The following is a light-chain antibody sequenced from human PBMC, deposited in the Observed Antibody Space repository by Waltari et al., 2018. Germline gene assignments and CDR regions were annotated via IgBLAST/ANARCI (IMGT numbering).Light chain of an antibody. J-gene: IGLJ2*01. CDR1: SGHTTYA. V-gene: IGLV4-69*01. CDR2: LNGDGSH. CDR3: QTWDTGPHVV. Sequence: QVVLTQSPSASASLGASVKLTCTLSSGHTTYAVAWHQKQPEKRPRFLMNLNGDGSHSKGDGIPDRFSGSSSGAERYLTISSLQSEDEADYYCQTWDTGPHVVFGGGTKLTVL.